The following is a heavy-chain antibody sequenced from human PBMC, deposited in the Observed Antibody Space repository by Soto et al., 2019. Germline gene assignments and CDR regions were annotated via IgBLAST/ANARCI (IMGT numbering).Heavy chain of an antibody. J-gene: IGHJ6*02. CDR1: GFTFSSYG. Sequence: GGSLRLSCAASGFTFSSYGMHWVRQAPGKGLEWVAVIWYDGSNKYYADSVKGRFTISRDNSKNTLYLQMNSLRAEDTAVYYCARGDERSGYSYGYIVLGGMDVWGQGTTVTVSS. CDR2: IWYDGSNK. CDR3: ARGDERSGYSYGYIVLGGMDV. V-gene: IGHV3-33*01. D-gene: IGHD5-18*01.